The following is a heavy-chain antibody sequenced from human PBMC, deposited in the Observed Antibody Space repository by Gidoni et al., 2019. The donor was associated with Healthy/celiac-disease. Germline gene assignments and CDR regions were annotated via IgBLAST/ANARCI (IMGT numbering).Heavy chain of an antibody. D-gene: IGHD4-17*01. V-gene: IGHV5-51*01. CDR1: GYSFTSYW. Sequence: EVQLVQSGAEVKKPGESLKISCKGSGYSFTSYWIGWVRQMPGKGLEWMGIIYPGDSDTRYSPSFQGQVTISADKSISTAYLQWSSLKASDTAMYYCARHPVTTEIEYYFDYWGQGTLVTVSS. CDR2: IYPGDSDT. CDR3: ARHPVTTEIEYYFDY. J-gene: IGHJ4*02.